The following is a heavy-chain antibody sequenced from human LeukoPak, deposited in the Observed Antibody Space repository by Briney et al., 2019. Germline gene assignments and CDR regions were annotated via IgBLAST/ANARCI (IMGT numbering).Heavy chain of an antibody. V-gene: IGHV1-18*01. D-gene: IGHD6-19*01. J-gene: IGHJ4*02. CDR1: GYTFTSYG. Sequence: RASVKVSCKASGYTFTSYGISWVRQAPGQGLEWMRWISAYNGNTNYAQKLQGRVTMTIDTSTSTAYMELRSLRSDDTAVYYCARDRLEQWLDNDYWGQGTLVTVSS. CDR2: ISAYNGNT. CDR3: ARDRLEQWLDNDY.